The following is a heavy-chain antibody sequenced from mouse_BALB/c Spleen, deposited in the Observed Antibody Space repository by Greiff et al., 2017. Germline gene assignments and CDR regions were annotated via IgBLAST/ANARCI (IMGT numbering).Heavy chain of an antibody. CDR2: IFPGDGST. Sequence: QGQLKESGAELVKPGASVKLSCKASGYTFTSYDINWVRQRPEQGLEWIGWIFPGDGSTKYNEKFKGKATLTTDKSSSTAYMQLSRLTSEDSAGYFCARDAYGSSSWYFDVWGAGTTVTVSS. V-gene: IGHV1-85*01. D-gene: IGHD1-1*01. CDR1: GYTFTSYD. J-gene: IGHJ1*01. CDR3: ARDAYGSSSWYFDV.